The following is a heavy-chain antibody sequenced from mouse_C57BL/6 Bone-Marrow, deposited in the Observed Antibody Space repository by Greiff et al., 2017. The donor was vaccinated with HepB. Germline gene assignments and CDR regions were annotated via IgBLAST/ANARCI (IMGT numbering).Heavy chain of an antibody. J-gene: IGHJ3*01. V-gene: IGHV5-15*01. CDR3: ARHDYGSRYVGVWFAY. CDR2: ISNLAYSI. Sequence: EVQRVESGGGLVQPGGSLKLSCAASGFTFSDYGMAWVRQAPRKGPEWVAFISNLAYSIYYADTVTGRFTISRENAKNTLYQEMSSLRSEDTAMYYGARHDYGSRYVGVWFAYWGQGTLVTVSA. CDR1: GFTFSDYG. D-gene: IGHD1-1*01.